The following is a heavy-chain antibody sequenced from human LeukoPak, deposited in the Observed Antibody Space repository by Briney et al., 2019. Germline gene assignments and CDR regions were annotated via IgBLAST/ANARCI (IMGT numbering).Heavy chain of an antibody. CDR3: AKSINYYYYYGMDV. CDR1: GFTFSHYW. Sequence: GGSLRLSCVASGFTFSHYWMHWVRQAPGKGLEWVSAISGSGGSTYYADSVKGRFTISRDNSKNTLYLQMNSLRAEDTAVYYCAKSINYYYYYGMDVWGQGTTVTVSS. D-gene: IGHD1-14*01. J-gene: IGHJ6*02. V-gene: IGHV3-23*01. CDR2: ISGSGGST.